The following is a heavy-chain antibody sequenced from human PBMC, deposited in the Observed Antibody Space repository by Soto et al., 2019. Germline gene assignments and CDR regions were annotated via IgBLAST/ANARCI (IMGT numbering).Heavy chain of an antibody. D-gene: IGHD3-9*01. J-gene: IGHJ4*02. CDR1: GGSISSSSYY. V-gene: IGHV4-39*07. CDR3: ARREYDILTGYSFDY. CDR2: INHSGST. Sequence: PSETLSLTCTVSGGSISSSSYYWGWIRQPPGKGLEWIGEINHSGSTNYNPSLKSRVTISVDTSKNQFSLKLSSVTAADTAVYYCARREYDILTGYSFDYWGQGTLVTVSS.